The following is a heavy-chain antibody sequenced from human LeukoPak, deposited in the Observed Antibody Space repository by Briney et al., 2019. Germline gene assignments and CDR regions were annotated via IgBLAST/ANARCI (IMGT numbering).Heavy chain of an antibody. D-gene: IGHD6-13*01. V-gene: IGHV4-39*07. CDR3: ASERNIAAAGTDWFDP. CDR2: IYYSGST. J-gene: IGHJ5*02. Sequence: PSETLSLTCTVSGGSISSSSYYWGWIRQPPGKGLEWIGSIYYSGSTYYNPSLKSRVTISVDTSKNQFSLKLSSVTAADTAVYYCASERNIAAAGTDWFDPWGQGTLVTVSS. CDR1: GGSISSSSYY.